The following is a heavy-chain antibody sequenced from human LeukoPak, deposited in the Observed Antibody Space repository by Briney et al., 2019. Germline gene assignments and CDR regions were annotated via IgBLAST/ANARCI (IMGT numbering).Heavy chain of an antibody. D-gene: IGHD3-10*01. J-gene: IGHJ5*02. CDR2: ISYDGSNK. Sequence: GGSLRLSCAASGFTFSSYGMHWVRQAPGKGLEWVAVISYDGSNKYYADSVKGRFTISRDNSKNTLYLQMNSLRAEDTAVYYCAKATVTRFGELSSDPWGQGTLVTVSS. V-gene: IGHV3-30*18. CDR1: GFTFSSYG. CDR3: AKATVTRFGELSSDP.